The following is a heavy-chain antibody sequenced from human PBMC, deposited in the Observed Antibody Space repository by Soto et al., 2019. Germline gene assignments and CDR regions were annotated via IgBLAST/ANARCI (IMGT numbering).Heavy chain of an antibody. CDR1: RDSVSSNTAA. J-gene: IGHJ4*02. CDR2: TYYWSNGRH. Sequence: PXQTPSLPCAISRDSVSSNTAAGKSSRSSPSRGVEWLGRTYYWSNGRHDYAASGKSRITVNPDTSKNHLSLQRNSVTPDDTAVYYCARGVAGSGFDLWGQGTLVTVSS. D-gene: IGHD6-19*01. CDR3: ARGVAGSGFDL. V-gene: IGHV6-1*01.